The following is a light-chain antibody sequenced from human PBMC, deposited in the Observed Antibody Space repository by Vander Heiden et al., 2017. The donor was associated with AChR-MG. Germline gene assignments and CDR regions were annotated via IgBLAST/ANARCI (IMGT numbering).Light chain of an antibody. CDR2: KAS. V-gene: IGKV1-5*03. J-gene: IGKJ2*01. Sequence: DIQLTQSPSTLSASVGDRVTITCRASQSISSWLAWYQQKPGKAPKLLIYKASSLESGVPSRFSGSGSGTEFTLTISSLQPDDFATYYCQQYNSYPYTFGQGTKLEIK. CDR1: QSISSW. CDR3: QQYNSYPYT.